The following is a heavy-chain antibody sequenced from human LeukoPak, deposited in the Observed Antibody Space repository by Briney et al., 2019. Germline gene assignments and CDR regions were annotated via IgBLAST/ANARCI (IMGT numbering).Heavy chain of an antibody. Sequence: GRSLRLSCAASGFTFSSYAMHWVRQAPGKGLEWVAVISYDGSNKYYADSVKGRFTISRDNSKNTLYLQMNSLRTEDTAVYYCASLLLYCSGDTCYSDYWGQGTLVTVSS. CDR2: ISYDGSNK. CDR1: GFTFSSYA. J-gene: IGHJ4*02. CDR3: ASLLLYCSGDTCYSDY. V-gene: IGHV3-30-3*01. D-gene: IGHD2-15*01.